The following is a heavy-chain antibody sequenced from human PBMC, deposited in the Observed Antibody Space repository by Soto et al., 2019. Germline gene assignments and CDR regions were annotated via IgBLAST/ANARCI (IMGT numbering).Heavy chain of an antibody. Sequence: GGSLRLSXAASGFTFSSYAMSWVRQAPGKGLEWVSAISDRPTGHTHYAESVRGRFTISRDDSRDTVFLQMDSLRAEDTAVYYCTTRMTAHFDYWGQGVLVTVSS. V-gene: IGHV3-23*01. CDR3: TTRMTAHFDY. J-gene: IGHJ4*02. CDR1: GFTFSSYA. D-gene: IGHD2-21*02. CDR2: ISDRPTGHT.